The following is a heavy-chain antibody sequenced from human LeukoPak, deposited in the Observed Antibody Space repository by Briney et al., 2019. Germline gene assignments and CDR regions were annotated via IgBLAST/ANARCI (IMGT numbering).Heavy chain of an antibody. Sequence: GGSLRLSCAASGFTFSTYWMTWVRQAPGKGLEWVATIKEDGSERYYGDSVKGRFTISRDNAKNSLYLQMNSLRAEDTAVYYCASHDLNCSGGSCYSNWGQGTLVTVSS. D-gene: IGHD2-15*01. J-gene: IGHJ4*02. CDR3: ASHDLNCSGGSCYSN. V-gene: IGHV3-7*01. CDR1: GFTFSTYW. CDR2: IKEDGSER.